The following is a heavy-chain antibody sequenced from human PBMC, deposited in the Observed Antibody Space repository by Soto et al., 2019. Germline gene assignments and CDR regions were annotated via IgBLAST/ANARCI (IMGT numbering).Heavy chain of an antibody. Sequence: ETLSLTCTVSGGSISRYYWSWVRQAPGKGLEWVSAISGSGGSTYYADSVKGRFTISRDNSKNTLYLQMNSLRAEDTAVYYCAKSPAQYCSGGSCYLDYWGQGTLVTVSS. J-gene: IGHJ4*02. CDR2: ISGSGGST. CDR3: AKSPAQYCSGGSCYLDY. D-gene: IGHD2-15*01. V-gene: IGHV3-23*01. CDR1: GGSISRYY.